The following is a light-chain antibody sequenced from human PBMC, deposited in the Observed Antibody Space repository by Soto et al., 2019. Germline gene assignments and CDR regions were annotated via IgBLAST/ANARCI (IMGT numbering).Light chain of an antibody. J-gene: IGKJ3*01. Sequence: EIVLTQSPATLSLSLGERATLSCRASETVNSYLAWYQQKPGQAPRLLIYDVSKVATGIPARFSGSGSGNDFTLAISSLEPDDFAVYYCQHRSSWPFTFGPGTKVEIK. CDR1: ETVNSY. CDR3: QHRSSWPFT. V-gene: IGKV3-11*01. CDR2: DVS.